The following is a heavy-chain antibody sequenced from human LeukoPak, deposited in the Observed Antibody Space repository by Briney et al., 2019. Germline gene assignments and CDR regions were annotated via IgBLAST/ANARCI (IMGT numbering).Heavy chain of an antibody. D-gene: IGHD3-22*01. Sequence: GGSLRLSCAASGFTFSTYAMSWVRQAPGKGLEWVSTIGGSGGGTYYAESVKGRFTISRDNSKNTLYLQMNSLRAEDTAVYYCAKASAMIVVVSKHFDYWGQGTLVTVSS. CDR3: AKASAMIVVVSKHFDY. V-gene: IGHV3-23*01. J-gene: IGHJ4*02. CDR1: GFTFSTYA. CDR2: IGGSGGGT.